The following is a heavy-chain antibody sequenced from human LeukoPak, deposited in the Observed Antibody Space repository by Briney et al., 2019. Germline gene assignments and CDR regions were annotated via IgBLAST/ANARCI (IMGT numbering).Heavy chain of an antibody. CDR3: ARKYGSGSYYSPYYCYGMDV. J-gene: IGHJ6*04. V-gene: IGHV3-33*01. D-gene: IGHD3-10*01. CDR1: GFTFSSYG. CDR2: IWYDGSNK. Sequence: GGSLRLSWAASGFTFSSYGMHWVRQAPGKGLEWVAVIWYDGSNKYYADSVKGRFTISRDNSKNTLYLQMNSLRAEDTAVYYCARKYGSGSYYSPYYCYGMDVWGKGTTVTVSS.